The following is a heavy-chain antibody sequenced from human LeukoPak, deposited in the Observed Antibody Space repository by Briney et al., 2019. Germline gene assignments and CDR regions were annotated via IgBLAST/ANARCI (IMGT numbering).Heavy chain of an antibody. CDR2: IDHSGST. CDR1: GGSFSGYY. CDR3: ERHSYGPGGMDV. J-gene: IGHJ6*02. D-gene: IGHD5-18*01. V-gene: IGHV4-34*01. Sequence: SETLSLTCAVYGGSFSGYYWSWIRQPPGKGLEWIGEIDHSGSTNYNPSLKSRVTISVDTSKNQFSLKLSSVTAADTAVYYCERHSYGPGGMDVWGQGTTVTVSS.